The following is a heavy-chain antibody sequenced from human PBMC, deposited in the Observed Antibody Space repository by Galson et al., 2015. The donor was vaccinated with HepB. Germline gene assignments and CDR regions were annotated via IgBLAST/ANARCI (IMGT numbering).Heavy chain of an antibody. CDR3: AKAGGNLLVSFVDYHYYYSMDV. CDR2: IPGSGGST. CDR1: GFTFNNYA. J-gene: IGHJ6*02. V-gene: IGHV3-23*01. D-gene: IGHD3-9*01. Sequence: SLRLSCAASGFTFNNYAMNWVRQAPGKGPEWVSVIPGSGGSTFYAGSVKGRFTISRDNSKNTLYLQMNSLRAEDTATYYCAKAGGNLLVSFVDYHYYYSMDVWGQGTTVTVSS.